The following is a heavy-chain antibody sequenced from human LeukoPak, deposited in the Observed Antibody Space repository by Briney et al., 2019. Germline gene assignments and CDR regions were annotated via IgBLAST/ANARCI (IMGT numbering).Heavy chain of an antibody. D-gene: IGHD4-17*01. V-gene: IGHV4-59*01. CDR3: ARGYGDYLLPYYYYYGMDV. CDR2: IYYSGST. Sequence: PSETLSLTCTASGGSISSYYWSWIRQPPGKGLEWIGYIYYSGSTNYNPSLKSRVAISVDTSKNQFSLKLSSVTAADTAVYYCARGYGDYLLPYYYYYGMDVWGQGTTVTVSS. CDR1: GGSISSYY. J-gene: IGHJ6*02.